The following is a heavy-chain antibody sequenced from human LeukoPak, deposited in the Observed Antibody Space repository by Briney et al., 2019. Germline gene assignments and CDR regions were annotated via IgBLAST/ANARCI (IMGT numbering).Heavy chain of an antibody. Sequence: ASVKVSCKASGYTFTSYGISWVRQAPGQGLEWMGWISVYNGNTNYAQKFQGRVTMTTDTSTSTAYMELRSLRSDDTAVYYCAREEELIPADYWGQGTLVTVSS. V-gene: IGHV1-18*01. CDR2: ISVYNGNT. CDR1: GYTFTSYG. J-gene: IGHJ4*02. CDR3: AREEELIPADY. D-gene: IGHD1-26*01.